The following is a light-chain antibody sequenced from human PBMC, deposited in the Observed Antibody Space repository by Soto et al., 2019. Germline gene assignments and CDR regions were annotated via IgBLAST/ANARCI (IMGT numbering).Light chain of an antibody. J-gene: IGKJ5*01. Sequence: EIVLTQSPGTLSLSPGERATLSCRASQSVSSTYLAWYQHRPGQAPRLLIYGASSRATGIPDRFSGSGSGTDFTLIISRLEPEDFAVYYCQQYASTFGQGTRLEIK. CDR1: QSVSSTY. V-gene: IGKV3-20*01. CDR3: QQYAST. CDR2: GAS.